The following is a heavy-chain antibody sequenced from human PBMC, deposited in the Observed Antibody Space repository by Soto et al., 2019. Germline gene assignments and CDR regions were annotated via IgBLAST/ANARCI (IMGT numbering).Heavy chain of an antibody. Sequence: SETLSLTCAVYGGSFSCYYWSWIRQPPGKGLEWIGEINHSGSTNYNPSLKSRVTISVDTSKNQFSLKLSSVTAADTAVYYCVRHYVLRYFDWFSNWGQGTLVTAPQ. CDR3: VRHYVLRYFDWFSN. CDR2: INHSGST. J-gene: IGHJ5*02. V-gene: IGHV4-34*01. D-gene: IGHD3-9*01. CDR1: GGSFSCYY.